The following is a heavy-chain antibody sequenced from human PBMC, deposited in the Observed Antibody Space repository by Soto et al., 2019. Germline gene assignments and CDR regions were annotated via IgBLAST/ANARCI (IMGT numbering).Heavy chain of an antibody. V-gene: IGHV3-30-3*01. CDR3: AKGKVPRIAVTGYYFDY. CDR2: ISYDGSNK. D-gene: IGHD6-19*01. J-gene: IGHJ4*02. Sequence: GGSLRLSCAASGFTFSSYAMHWVRQAPGKGLEWVAVISYDGSNKYYADSVKGRFTIPRDNSKNTVSLQMNSLRAEDTAVYYCAKGKVPRIAVTGYYFDYWGQGTLVTVSS. CDR1: GFTFSSYA.